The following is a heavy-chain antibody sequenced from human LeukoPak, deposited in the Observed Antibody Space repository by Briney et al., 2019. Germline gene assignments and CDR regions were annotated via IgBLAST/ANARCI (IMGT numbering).Heavy chain of an antibody. Sequence: PGGSLRLSCAASGFTFSDYYMSWIRQAPGKGLEWVSYISSSGSTIYYADSVKGRLTISRDNAKNSLYLQMNSLRAEDTAVYYCARDRQVPAVVDYWGQGTLVAVSP. CDR2: ISSSGSTI. V-gene: IGHV3-11*01. CDR3: ARDRQVPAVVDY. J-gene: IGHJ4*02. D-gene: IGHD2-2*01. CDR1: GFTFSDYY.